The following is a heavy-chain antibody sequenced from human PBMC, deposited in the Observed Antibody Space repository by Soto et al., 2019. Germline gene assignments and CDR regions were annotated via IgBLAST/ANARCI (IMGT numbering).Heavy chain of an antibody. Sequence: GASVKVSCKASGVTFSSYAISWVRQAPGQGLEWMGGIIPIFGTANYAQKFQGRVTITADESTSTAYMELSSLRSEDTAVYYCARGGHYGDYDFDYWGQGTLVTVSS. CDR3: ARGGHYGDYDFDY. V-gene: IGHV1-69*13. CDR1: GVTFSSYA. J-gene: IGHJ4*02. D-gene: IGHD4-17*01. CDR2: IIPIFGTA.